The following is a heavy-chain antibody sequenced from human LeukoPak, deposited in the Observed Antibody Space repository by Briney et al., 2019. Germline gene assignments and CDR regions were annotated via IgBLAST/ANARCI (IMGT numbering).Heavy chain of an antibody. CDR2: INPSGGST. CDR3: ARFGLGKHIEVAGIPFDI. V-gene: IGHV1-46*01. CDR1: GYAFTSYY. Sequence: ASVKVSCKASGYAFTSYYMHWVRHAPGQGLEWMGIINPSGGSTSYAQKLQGRVTMTRDMTTSTVYMELRSLRSDDTALYYCARFGLGKHIEVAGIPFDIWGQGTMVTVSS. D-gene: IGHD6-19*01. J-gene: IGHJ3*02.